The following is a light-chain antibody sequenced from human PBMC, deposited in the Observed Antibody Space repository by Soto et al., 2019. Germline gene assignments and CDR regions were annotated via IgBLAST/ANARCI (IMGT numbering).Light chain of an antibody. V-gene: IGKV3-15*01. J-gene: IGKJ1*01. Sequence: MTQSPAALSVSPGESATLSCRASQSVNFNLAWYQQKPGQAPRLLIYGESTRAPGVPARFSGSGSGTEFTLTISSLQSEDFAVYYCQQYNNWPLTFGQGTKVEIK. CDR2: GES. CDR3: QQYNNWPLT. CDR1: QSVNFN.